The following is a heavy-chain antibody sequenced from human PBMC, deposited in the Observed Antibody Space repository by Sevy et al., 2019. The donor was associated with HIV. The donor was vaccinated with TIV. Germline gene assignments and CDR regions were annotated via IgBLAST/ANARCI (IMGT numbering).Heavy chain of an antibody. CDR3: ARAMRVRSSSDFDY. CDR1: GYTFTSYG. CDR2: ISAYNGNT. D-gene: IGHD6-6*01. V-gene: IGHV1-18*01. Sequence: ASVKVSCKASGYTFTSYGISWVRQAPGQGLEWMGWISAYNGNTNYAQTLQGRVTMTTDTSTSTAYMELRSLRSDDTAVYYCARAMRVRSSSDFDYWGQGTLVTVSS. J-gene: IGHJ4*02.